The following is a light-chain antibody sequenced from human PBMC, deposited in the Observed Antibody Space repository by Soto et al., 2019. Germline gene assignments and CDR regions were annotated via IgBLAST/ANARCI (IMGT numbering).Light chain of an antibody. CDR2: DAS. CDR3: QQRGNWLPYT. J-gene: IGKJ2*01. Sequence: EIVMTQSPATLSVSPGERATLSCRTSQSISSYLAWYQQKPGQAPRLLIYDASSRAPGVPGRFSGSGSGTDFTLTISSLEPEDFAVYYCQQRGNWLPYTSGQGTKVEMK. V-gene: IGKV3-11*01. CDR1: QSISSY.